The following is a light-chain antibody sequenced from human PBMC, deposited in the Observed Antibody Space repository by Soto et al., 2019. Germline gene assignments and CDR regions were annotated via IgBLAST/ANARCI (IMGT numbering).Light chain of an antibody. V-gene: IGKV4-1*01. CDR1: RSVLYNINNKNY. CDR3: QQYYTTPWT. Sequence: DFVMTQYPDSLAVSLGERATINCKSSRSVLYNINNKNYLAWYQQRPGQAPQLLIYWASTRESWVPDRFSGSGSGTHFALTISSLQAEDVEVYYCQQYYTTPWTFGQGTKVEI. J-gene: IGKJ1*01. CDR2: WAS.